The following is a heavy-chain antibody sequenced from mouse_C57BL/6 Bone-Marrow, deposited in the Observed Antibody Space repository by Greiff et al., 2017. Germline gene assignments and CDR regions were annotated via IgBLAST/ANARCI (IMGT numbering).Heavy chain of an antibody. D-gene: IGHD2-4*01. CDR3: ASSGIYYDCLFAY. V-gene: IGHV1-82*01. CDR2: IYPGDGAT. CDR1: GYAFSSSW. Sequence: VQLQQSGPELVKPGASVTISCKASGYAFSSSWMNWVKQRPGKGLEWIGRIYPGDGATNYTGKVKGKVTLTADTSYSTVYMQLSRLTSEDSAVYFCASSGIYYDCLFAYWGQGTLVTVSA. J-gene: IGHJ3*01.